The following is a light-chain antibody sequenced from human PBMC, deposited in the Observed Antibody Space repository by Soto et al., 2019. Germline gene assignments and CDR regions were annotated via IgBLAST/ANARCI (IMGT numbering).Light chain of an antibody. CDR3: QQSYSTTWT. J-gene: IGKJ1*01. CDR2: AAS. V-gene: IGKV1-39*01. Sequence: DIQMTQSPSSLSASVGERVTITCRASQSIGNNLNWYQQKPGKAPKLLIYAASSLQGGVPLRFSGSGSGTDFTLTISSLQPEDFSNYYCQQSYSTTWTFGQGTKVEIK. CDR1: QSIGNN.